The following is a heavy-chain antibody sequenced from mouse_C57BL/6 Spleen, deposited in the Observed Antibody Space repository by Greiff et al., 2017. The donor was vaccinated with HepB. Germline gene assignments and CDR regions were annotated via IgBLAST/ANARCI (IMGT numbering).Heavy chain of an antibody. V-gene: IGHV1-53*01. CDR1: GYTFTSYW. J-gene: IGHJ2*01. CDR2: INPSNGGT. CDR3: ARGAIYYDYDAGFDY. Sequence: QVQLQQPGTELVKPGASVKLSCKASGYTFTSYWMHWVKQRPGQGLEWIGNINPSNGGTNYNEKFKSKATLTVDKSSSTAYMQLSSLTSEDSAVYYCARGAIYYDYDAGFDYWGQGTTLTVSS. D-gene: IGHD2-4*01.